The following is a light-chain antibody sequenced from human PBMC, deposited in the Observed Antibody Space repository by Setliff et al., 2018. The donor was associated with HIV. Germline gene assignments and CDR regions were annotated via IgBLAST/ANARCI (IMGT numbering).Light chain of an antibody. V-gene: IGLV2-14*02. Sequence: QSALAQPASVSGSPGQSITISCTGTSSDVGGYNLVSWYQQHPGKAPKLMIYDVSNRPSGVSNRFSGSKSGNTASLTISGLQAEDEADYYCSSYTSSSTWVFGGGTK. J-gene: IGLJ3*02. CDR1: SSDVGGYNL. CDR2: DVS. CDR3: SSYTSSSTWV.